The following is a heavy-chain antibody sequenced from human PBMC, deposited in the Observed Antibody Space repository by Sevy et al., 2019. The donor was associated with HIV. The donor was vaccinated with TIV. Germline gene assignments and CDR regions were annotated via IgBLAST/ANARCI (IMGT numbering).Heavy chain of an antibody. CDR3: ARRGYGSGNYYGMDV. CDR1: GFTFDDYG. V-gene: IGHV3-20*04. Sequence: GGSLRLSCAASGFTFDDYGMSWVRQAPGKGLEWVSGINLNGGSTGYADSMKGRFTISRDNAKNSLYLQMNSLRAEDTALYYCARRGYGSGNYYGMDVWGQGTTVTVSS. J-gene: IGHJ6*02. D-gene: IGHD3-10*01. CDR2: INLNGGST.